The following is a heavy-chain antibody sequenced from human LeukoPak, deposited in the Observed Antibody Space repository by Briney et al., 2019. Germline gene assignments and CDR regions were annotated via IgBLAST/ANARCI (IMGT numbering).Heavy chain of an antibody. Sequence: GGSLRLSCAASGFSFSSYGMHWVRQAPGKGLEWVAFTRSDGSNKYYADSVKGRFTISRDNSKNTVYLQMNSLGVEDTAVYYCSKGYGQQLVNNWFDPWGQGTLVTVSS. J-gene: IGHJ5*01. V-gene: IGHV3-30*02. CDR1: GFSFSSYG. CDR3: SKGYGQQLVNNWFDP. D-gene: IGHD6-13*01. CDR2: TRSDGSNK.